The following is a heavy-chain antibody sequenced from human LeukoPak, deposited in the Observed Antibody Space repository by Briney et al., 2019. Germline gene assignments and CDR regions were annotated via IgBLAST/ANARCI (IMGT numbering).Heavy chain of an antibody. CDR3: VCGSYYSSEYFQH. Sequence: SETLSLTCTVSSGSMSSLYWSWIRQPPGKRLEWIGYIYYSGTTDYNPSLKSRVTISIDTSKNQFSLKLSSVTAADTAVYYCVCGSYYSSEYFQHWGQGTLVTVSS. CDR2: IYYSGTT. D-gene: IGHD1-26*01. J-gene: IGHJ1*01. V-gene: IGHV4-59*11. CDR1: SGSMSSLY.